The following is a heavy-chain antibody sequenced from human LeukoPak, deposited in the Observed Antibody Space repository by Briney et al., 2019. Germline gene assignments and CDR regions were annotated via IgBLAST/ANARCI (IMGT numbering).Heavy chain of an antibody. D-gene: IGHD3-16*01. CDR3: ARFSIIYYYYYGMDV. Sequence: GSLRLSCAASGFTFSSYAMTWVRQAPGKGLEWIGEINHSGSTNYNPSLKSRVTISVDTSKNQFSLKLSSVTAADTAVYYCARFSIIYYYYYGMDVWGQGATVTVSS. CDR1: GFTFSSYA. V-gene: IGHV4-34*01. CDR2: INHSGST. J-gene: IGHJ6*02.